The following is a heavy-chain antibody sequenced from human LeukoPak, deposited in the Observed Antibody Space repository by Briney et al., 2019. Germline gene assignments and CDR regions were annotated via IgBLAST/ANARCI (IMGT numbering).Heavy chain of an antibody. CDR1: GGTFSGYY. J-gene: IGHJ3*02. D-gene: IGHD3-10*01. Sequence: SETLCLTCAAYGGTFSGYYWSWIRQPPGKGLEWIWEINHSGGTNYNPSFKSRVTISVHPFKNQLSLKLSSVTDADEGVCYCAIGRGGCTMVRGVMGEFAFDIWGQGTIVSVSS. V-gene: IGHV4-34*01. CDR2: INHSGGT. CDR3: AIGRGGCTMVRGVMGEFAFDI.